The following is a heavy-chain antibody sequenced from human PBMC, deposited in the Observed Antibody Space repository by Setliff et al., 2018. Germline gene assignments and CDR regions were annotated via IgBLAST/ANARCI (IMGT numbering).Heavy chain of an antibody. CDR1: GGSISSGDYY. Sequence: SETLSLTCTVSGGSISSGDYYWSWIRQPPGKGLEWIGYIYSSGSTYYNPSLKSRVSISVDTSKNQFSLKLSPVTAADTAVYYCARESRYYYDDLGTLDYWGQGTLVTVSS. CDR2: IYSSGST. J-gene: IGHJ4*02. CDR3: ARESRYYYDDLGTLDY. V-gene: IGHV4-30-4*08. D-gene: IGHD3-22*01.